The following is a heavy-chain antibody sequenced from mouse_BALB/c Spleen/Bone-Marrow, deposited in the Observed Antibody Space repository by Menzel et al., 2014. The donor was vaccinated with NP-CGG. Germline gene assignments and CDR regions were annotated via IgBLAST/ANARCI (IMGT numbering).Heavy chain of an antibody. CDR3: ARIYYGNYY. Sequence: VPLVESGAELVRPGTSVKVSCKAPGYAFTTYFIEWVKQRPGQGLEWIGVINPGSGGTNYNEKFKGKATLTADKSSSTAYMQLSSLTSDDSAVYFCARIYYGNYYWGQGTTLTVSS. D-gene: IGHD2-1*01. CDR2: INPGSGGT. V-gene: IGHV1-54*01. J-gene: IGHJ2*01. CDR1: GYAFTTYF.